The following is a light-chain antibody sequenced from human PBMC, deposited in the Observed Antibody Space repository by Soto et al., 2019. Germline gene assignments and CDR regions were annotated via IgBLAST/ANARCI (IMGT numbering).Light chain of an antibody. CDR1: HGVGNN. CDR3: QQYHPWSVA. Sequence: VMTQSPTTLSVSPGERATLSCRASHGVGNNLAWYQQIPGQAPRLLIYGASTRATGVPARFSGSGSATQFTLHISSLQSEDFGFYYCQQYHPWSVAFGGGTKVEIK. J-gene: IGKJ4*01. V-gene: IGKV3-15*01. CDR2: GAS.